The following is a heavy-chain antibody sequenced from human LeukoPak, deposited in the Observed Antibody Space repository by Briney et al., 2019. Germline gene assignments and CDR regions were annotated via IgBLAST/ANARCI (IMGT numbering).Heavy chain of an antibody. V-gene: IGHV3-23*01. J-gene: IGHJ4*02. CDR2: ITSGLTP. Sequence: GGSLRLSCAASGLTFSNYAMSWFRQAPGKGLEWVSGITSGLTPLYADSVKGRFTISRDNSKSTFHLQMNSLRAEDTAVCYCAKDYSDSRVGDVFLEYWGQGTLVTVSS. CDR3: AKDYSDSRVGDVFLEY. CDR1: GLTFSNYA. D-gene: IGHD1-26*01.